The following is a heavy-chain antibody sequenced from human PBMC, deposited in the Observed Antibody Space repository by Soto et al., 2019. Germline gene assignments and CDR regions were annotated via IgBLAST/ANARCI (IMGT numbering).Heavy chain of an antibody. V-gene: IGHV3-21*01. CDR2: ISSSSSYI. CDR1: GFTFSSYS. CDR3: ARDRGYSYGYMAF. D-gene: IGHD5-18*01. Sequence: VQLVESGGGLVKPGGSLRLSCAASGFTFSSYSMNWVRQAPGKGLEWVSSISSSSSYIYYADSVKGRFTISRDNAKNSLYLQMNSLRAEDTAVYYCARDRGYSYGYMAFWGQGTLVTVSS. J-gene: IGHJ4*02.